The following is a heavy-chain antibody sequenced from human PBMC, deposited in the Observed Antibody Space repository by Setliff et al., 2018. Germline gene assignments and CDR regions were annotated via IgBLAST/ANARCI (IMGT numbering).Heavy chain of an antibody. CDR1: GGSISDNNYY. CDR2: ISHSANK. Sequence: PSETLSLTCTVSGGSISDNNYYWGWIRQSPGKELEWIGGISHSANKYYNPSFRTGVTISVDMSKNQFFLNLDSVTAADTALYYCAREIRFGYSGYDCAFDYWGQGMLVTVSS. D-gene: IGHD5-12*01. V-gene: IGHV4-39*02. J-gene: IGHJ4*02. CDR3: AREIRFGYSGYDCAFDY.